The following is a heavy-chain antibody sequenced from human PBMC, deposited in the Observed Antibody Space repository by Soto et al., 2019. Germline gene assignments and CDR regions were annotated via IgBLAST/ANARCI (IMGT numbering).Heavy chain of an antibody. V-gene: IGHV3-53*01. CDR1: GFTVSSNC. D-gene: IGHD6-6*01. CDR3: ASISSSGWFDP. J-gene: IGHJ5*02. CDR2: IYSGGST. Sequence: GGSLRLSCAASGFTVSSNCMSWVRQAPGKGLEWVSVIYSGGSTYYADSVKGRFTISRDNSKNTLYLQMNSLRAEDTAVYYCASISSSGWFDPWGQGTLVTVSS.